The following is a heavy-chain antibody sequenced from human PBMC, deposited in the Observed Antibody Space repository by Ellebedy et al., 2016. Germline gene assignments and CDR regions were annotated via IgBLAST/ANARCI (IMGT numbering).Heavy chain of an antibody. J-gene: IGHJ2*01. D-gene: IGHD2-15*01. CDR3: AKEVVVVAAPYWYFDL. CDR1: GFTFSSYA. V-gene: IGHV3-23*01. Sequence: GGSLRLXCAASGFTFSSYAMSWVRQAPGKGLEWVSAISGSGGSTYYADSVKGRFTISRDNSKNTLYLQMNSLRAEDTAVYYCAKEVVVVAAPYWYFDLWGRGTLVTVSS. CDR2: ISGSGGST.